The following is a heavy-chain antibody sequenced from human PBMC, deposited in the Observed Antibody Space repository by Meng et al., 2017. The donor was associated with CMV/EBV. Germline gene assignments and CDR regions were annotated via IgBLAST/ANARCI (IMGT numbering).Heavy chain of an antibody. CDR3: AGEHVPYSSSWYYFDY. J-gene: IGHJ4*02. CDR1: GGSISSSSYY. CDR2: IYYSGST. Sequence: SETLSLTCTVSGGSISSSSYYWGWIRQHPGKGLEWIGSIYYSGSTYYNPSLKSRVTISVDTSKNQFSLKLSSVTAADTAVYYCAGEHVPYSSSWYYFDYWGQGTLVTVSS. V-gene: IGHV4-39*07. D-gene: IGHD6-13*01.